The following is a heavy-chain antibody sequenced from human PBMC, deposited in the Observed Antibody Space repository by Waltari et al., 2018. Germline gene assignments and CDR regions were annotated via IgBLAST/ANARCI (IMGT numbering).Heavy chain of an antibody. V-gene: IGHV1-24*01. CDR2: FDPEDGET. D-gene: IGHD3-3*01. CDR1: GSTLTELS. Sequence: QVQLVQSGAEVKKPGASVKVSCKVSGSTLTELSMHWVRTAPGKGLEWMGGFDPEDGETIYAQKFQGRVTMTEDTSTDTAYMELSSLRSEDTAVYYCATRPPLEWLRVPFDYWGQGTLVTVSS. CDR3: ATRPPLEWLRVPFDY. J-gene: IGHJ4*02.